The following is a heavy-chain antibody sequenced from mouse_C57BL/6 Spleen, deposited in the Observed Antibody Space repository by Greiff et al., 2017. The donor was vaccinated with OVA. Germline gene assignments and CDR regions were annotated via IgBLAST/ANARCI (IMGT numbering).Heavy chain of an antibody. V-gene: IGHV2-9-1*01. CDR1: GFSFTSYA. J-gene: IGHJ1*03. CDR2: IWTGGGT. CDR3: ARNFDGPLNFGV. D-gene: IGHD1-1*01. Sequence: QVQLKESGPGLVAPSQCLSITCTVSGFSFTSYAISWVRQPPGKGLEWLGLIWTGGGTNYNSALKSRLSISKDNSTSQVFLKMNSLQTDDTARYYWARNFDGPLNFGVWGTGTTVTVSS.